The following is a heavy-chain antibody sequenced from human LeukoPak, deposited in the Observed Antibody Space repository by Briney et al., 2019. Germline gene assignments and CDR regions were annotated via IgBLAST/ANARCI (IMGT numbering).Heavy chain of an antibody. CDR2: IKSKTDGGTT. D-gene: IGHD2-21*02. CDR3: TTDSRCGGDCYAI. J-gene: IGHJ4*02. Sequence: PGGSLRLSCVASGFTLSNAWMSWVRQAPGQGLEWVGRIKSKTDGGTTDYAAPVKGRFTISRDDSKNTLYLQMNSLKTEDTGVYYCTTDSRCGGDCYAIWGQGTLVTVSS. V-gene: IGHV3-15*01. CDR1: GFTLSNAW.